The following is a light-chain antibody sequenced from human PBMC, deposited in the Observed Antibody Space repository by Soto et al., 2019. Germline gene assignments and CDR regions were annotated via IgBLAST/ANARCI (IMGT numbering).Light chain of an antibody. Sequence: QSAMTQPASGSGSPGPSITFSCTGTNNDVGRYNLVYWYQQHPAKAPKLIIYAVNKRPSGVFNRFSGSKFDNTASLPISGLQAEDEADYYCCSNAGGGTVVFGGGTKVTVL. CDR1: NNDVGRYNL. J-gene: IGLJ2*01. V-gene: IGLV2-23*02. CDR3: CSNAGGGTVV. CDR2: AVN.